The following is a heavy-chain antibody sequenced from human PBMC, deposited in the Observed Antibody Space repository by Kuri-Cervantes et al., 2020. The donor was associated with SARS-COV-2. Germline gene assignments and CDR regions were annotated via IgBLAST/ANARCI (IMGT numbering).Heavy chain of an antibody. J-gene: IGHJ5*02. Sequence: SETLSLTCAVYGGSFSGYYWSGIRQPPGKGLEWIGEINHSGSTNYNPSLKSRVTISVDTSKNQFSLKLRSVTAADTAVYYCATARHKPRNGFDPWGQGALVTVSS. CDR1: GGSFSGYY. V-gene: IGHV4-34*01. CDR2: INHSGST. CDR3: ATARHKPRNGFDP.